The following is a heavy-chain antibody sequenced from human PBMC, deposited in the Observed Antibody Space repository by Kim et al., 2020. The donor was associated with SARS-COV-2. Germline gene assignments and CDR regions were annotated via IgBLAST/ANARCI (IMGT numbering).Heavy chain of an antibody. CDR3: ARDLYGSNTGIDY. CDR1: GFTFSSYA. J-gene: IGHJ4*02. CDR2: ISYDGSNK. V-gene: IGHV3-30*04. D-gene: IGHD4-17*01. Sequence: GGSLRLSCAASGFTFSSYAMHWVRQAPGKGLEWVAVISYDGSNKYYADSVKGRFTISRDNSKNTLYLQMNSLRAEDTAVYYCARDLYGSNTGIDYWGQGTLLTVTS.